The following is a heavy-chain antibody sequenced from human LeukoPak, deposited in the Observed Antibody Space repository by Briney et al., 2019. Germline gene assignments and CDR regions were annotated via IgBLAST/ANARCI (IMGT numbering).Heavy chain of an antibody. CDR1: GFTFDDYA. Sequence: PGGSLRLSCAASGFTFDDYAMHWVRQAPGKGLEWVSGISWNSGSIGYADSVKGRFTISRDNAKNSLYLQMNSLTAEDTAMYYCVRASHPGGWFDPWGQGTLVTVSS. D-gene: IGHD3-10*01. CDR2: ISWNSGSI. V-gene: IGHV3-9*01. CDR3: VRASHPGGWFDP. J-gene: IGHJ5*02.